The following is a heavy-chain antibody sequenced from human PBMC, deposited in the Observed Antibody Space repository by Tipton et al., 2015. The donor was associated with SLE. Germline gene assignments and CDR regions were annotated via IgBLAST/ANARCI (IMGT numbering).Heavy chain of an antibody. CDR1: GGSFSGYY. CDR2: INHSGST. D-gene: IGHD6-19*01. J-gene: IGHJ4*02. CDR3: ARAGYSSGSDY. Sequence: ARLVKPSETLSLTCAVYGGSFSGYYWSWIRQPPGKGLEWIGEINHSGSTNYNPSLKSRVTISVDTSKNQFSLKLSSVTAADTAVYYCARAGYSSGSDYWGQGTLVTVSS. V-gene: IGHV4-34*01.